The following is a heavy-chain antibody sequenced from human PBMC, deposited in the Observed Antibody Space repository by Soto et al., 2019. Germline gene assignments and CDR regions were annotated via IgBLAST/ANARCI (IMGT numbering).Heavy chain of an antibody. D-gene: IGHD3-22*01. CDR3: TREQTTLQYYYDSSGYYYVDAFDI. V-gene: IGHV3-49*03. Sequence: PGGALRLSCTASGFTFGDYAMSWFRQAPGKGLEWVGFIRSKAYGGTTEYAASVKGRFTISRDDSKSIAYLQMNSLKTEDTAVYYCTREQTTLQYYYDSSGYYYVDAFDIWGQGTMVTVSS. CDR2: IRSKAYGGTT. CDR1: GFTFGDYA. J-gene: IGHJ3*02.